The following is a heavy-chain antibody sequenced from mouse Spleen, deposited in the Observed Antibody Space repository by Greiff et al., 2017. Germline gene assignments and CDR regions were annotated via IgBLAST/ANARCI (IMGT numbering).Heavy chain of an antibody. V-gene: IGHV2-6-1*01. CDR2: IWSDGST. J-gene: IGHJ4*01. D-gene: IGHD2-4*01. CDR3: ARPYDYEGYAMDY. CDR1: GFSLTSYG. Sequence: QVQLKQSGPGLVAPSQSLSITCTISGFSLTSYGVHWVRQPPGKGLEWLVVIWSDGSTTYNSALKSRLSISKDNSKSQVFLKMNSLQTDDTAMYYCARPYDYEGYAMDYWGQGTSVTVSS.